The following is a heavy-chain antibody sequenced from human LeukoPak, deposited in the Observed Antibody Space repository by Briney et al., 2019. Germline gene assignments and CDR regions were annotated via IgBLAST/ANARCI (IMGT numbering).Heavy chain of an antibody. D-gene: IGHD6-19*01. CDR1: GGSISGFY. CDR3: ARGYSTGWYYFDY. V-gene: IGHV4-4*07. Sequence: KPSETLSLTCTVSGGSISGFYWSWIRQPAGKGLEWIGRIYTSGSTNYNPSLKSRVTMSVDTSKNQFSLKLSSVTAADTAVYYCARGYSTGWYYFDYWGQGTLVTVSS. CDR2: IYTSGST. J-gene: IGHJ4*02.